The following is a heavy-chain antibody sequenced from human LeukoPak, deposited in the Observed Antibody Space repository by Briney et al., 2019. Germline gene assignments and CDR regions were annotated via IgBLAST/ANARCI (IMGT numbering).Heavy chain of an antibody. CDR1: GFTFSSYS. Sequence: PGGSLRLSCAASGFTFSSYSMNWVRQAPGKGLEWVSYISTSSSTIYYADSVKGRFTISRDNAKNSLYLQMNSLRAEDTAVYYCAKFAYSGSYSAFDYWGQGTLVTVSS. CDR3: AKFAYSGSYSAFDY. CDR2: ISTSSSTI. J-gene: IGHJ4*02. D-gene: IGHD1-26*01. V-gene: IGHV3-48*01.